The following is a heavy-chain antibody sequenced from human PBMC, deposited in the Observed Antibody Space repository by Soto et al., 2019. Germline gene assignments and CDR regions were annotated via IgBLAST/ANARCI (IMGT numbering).Heavy chain of an antibody. CDR1: GGSISSGGYY. V-gene: IGHV4-31*03. J-gene: IGHJ4*02. Sequence: QVQLQESGPGLVKPSQTLSLTCTVSGGSISSGGYYWRWIRQHPGKGLEWIGYIYYSGSTYYNPSLKSRVTISVDTSKNQFSLKLSSVTAADTAVYYCARDRRDSSGYTSADYWGQGTLVTVSS. CDR2: IYYSGST. D-gene: IGHD3-22*01. CDR3: ARDRRDSSGYTSADY.